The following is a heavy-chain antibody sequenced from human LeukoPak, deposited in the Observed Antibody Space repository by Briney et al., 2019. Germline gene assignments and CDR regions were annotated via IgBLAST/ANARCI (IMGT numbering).Heavy chain of an antibody. V-gene: IGHV3-21*01. J-gene: IGHJ4*02. CDR1: GYTFSDFS. CDR3: VRLRRNSDRSGFYYYYDY. CDR2: ISVRSNYR. D-gene: IGHD3-22*01. Sequence: GGSLRLSCAASGYTFSDFSVNWVRQAPGKGLEWVSSISVRSNYRYYADSVRGRFSISRADARNSLYLQMNSLRAEDTAVYYCVRLRRNSDRSGFYYYYDYWGQGTLVTVSS.